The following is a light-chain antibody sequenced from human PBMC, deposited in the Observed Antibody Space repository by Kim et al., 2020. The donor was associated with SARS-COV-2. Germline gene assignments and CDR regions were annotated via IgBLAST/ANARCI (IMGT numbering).Light chain of an antibody. V-gene: IGKV3-20*01. J-gene: IGKJ2*01. CDR1: QSVSSTC. Sequence: LSRGQRSTLPCRASQSVSSTCFAGYQQKPGQAPRLLIYGASNRATGIPDRFSGSGSGTDFTLTISRLEPEDFVVYYCQQYGSAPRTFGQGTKLEI. CDR2: GAS. CDR3: QQYGSAPRT.